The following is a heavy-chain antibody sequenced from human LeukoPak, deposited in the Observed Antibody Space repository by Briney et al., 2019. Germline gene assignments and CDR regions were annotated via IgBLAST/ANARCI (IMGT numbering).Heavy chain of an antibody. V-gene: IGHV4-61*02. CDR3: AREDSGSYYNYYYFYMDV. Sequence: KSSETLSLTCTVSGNSISSGDYYWSWIRQPAGKGLEWIGRIYTSGSTTYNPSLKSRVTISGDTSENQFSPRLSSVTAADTAVYYCAREDSGSYYNYYYFYMDVWGKGTTVTISS. J-gene: IGHJ6*03. CDR2: IYTSGST. CDR1: GNSISSGDYY. D-gene: IGHD3-10*01.